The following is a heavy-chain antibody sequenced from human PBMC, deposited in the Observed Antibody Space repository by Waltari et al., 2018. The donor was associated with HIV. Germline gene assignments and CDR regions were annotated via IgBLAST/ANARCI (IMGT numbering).Heavy chain of an antibody. J-gene: IGHJ6*02. V-gene: IGHV3-30*02. Sequence: QVQLEESGGGVVQPGGSLRLSCYASGFVFRTYGMHWVRQAPGKCLEWVAFIRFDGSNKYYADSVKGRFTISRDNSKNILYLQINSLRAADTAVYYCAKQWKLPYYGMDVWGQGTTVTVSS. CDR2: IRFDGSNK. CDR1: GFVFRTYG. D-gene: IGHD6-19*01. CDR3: AKQWKLPYYGMDV.